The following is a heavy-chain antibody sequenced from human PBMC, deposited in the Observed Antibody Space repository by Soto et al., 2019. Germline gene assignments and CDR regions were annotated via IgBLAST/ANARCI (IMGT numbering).Heavy chain of an antibody. CDR3: ARMGGGYFDY. Sequence: QITLKESGPALVKPTQTLTLTCTFSGFSLSTRGLGVAWIRQPPGKALEWLALIYWDDDKRYSPSLKSRLTIPKDTSKNQVVHTMTNMDPVDTATYYCARMGGGYFDYWGQGTLVTVSS. D-gene: IGHD3-16*01. CDR1: GFSLSTRGLG. V-gene: IGHV2-5*02. CDR2: IYWDDDK. J-gene: IGHJ4*02.